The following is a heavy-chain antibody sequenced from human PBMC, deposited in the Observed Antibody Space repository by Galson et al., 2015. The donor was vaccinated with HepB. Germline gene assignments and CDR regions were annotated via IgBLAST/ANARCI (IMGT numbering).Heavy chain of an antibody. J-gene: IGHJ5*02. D-gene: IGHD3-22*01. CDR1: GYTFTSYA. V-gene: IGHV1-3*01. CDR2: INAGNGNT. CDR3: ARASPIQNYYDSSGPFDP. Sequence: SVKVSCKASGYTFTSYAMHWVRQAPGQRLEWMGWINAGNGNTKYSQKFQGRVTITRDTSASTAYMELSSLRSEDTAVYYCARASPIQNYYDSSGPFDPWGQGTLVTVSS.